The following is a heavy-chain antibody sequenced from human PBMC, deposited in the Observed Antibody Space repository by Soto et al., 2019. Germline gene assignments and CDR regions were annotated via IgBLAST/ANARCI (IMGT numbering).Heavy chain of an antibody. D-gene: IGHD4-17*01. J-gene: IGHJ3*02. V-gene: IGHV4-61*01. Sequence: PSETLSLTCTVSGGSVSSGSYYWSWIRQPPGKGLEWIGYIYYSGSTNYNPSLKSRVTISVDTSKNQFSLKLSSVTAADTAVYYCARPTVRGAFDIWGQGTMVTVSS. CDR2: IYYSGST. CDR3: ARPTVRGAFDI. CDR1: GGSVSSGSYY.